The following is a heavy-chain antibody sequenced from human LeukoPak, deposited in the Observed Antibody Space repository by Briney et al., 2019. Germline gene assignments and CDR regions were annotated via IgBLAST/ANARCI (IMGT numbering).Heavy chain of an antibody. Sequence: SETLSLTCAVSGGSISSSNWWSWVRQPPGKGLEWIGEIYHSGSTNYNPSLKSRVTISVDKSKNQFSLKLSSVTAADTAVYYCARMIVVVRGLDAFDIWGQGTMVTVSS. CDR2: IYHSGST. CDR3: ARMIVVVRGLDAFDI. J-gene: IGHJ3*02. D-gene: IGHD3-22*01. CDR1: GGSISSSNW. V-gene: IGHV4-4*02.